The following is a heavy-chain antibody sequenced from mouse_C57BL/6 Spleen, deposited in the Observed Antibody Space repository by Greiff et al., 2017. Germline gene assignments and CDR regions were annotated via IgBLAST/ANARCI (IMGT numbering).Heavy chain of an antibody. CDR3: ARYSRPTAQAYYFDY. D-gene: IGHD3-2*02. CDR2: IRNKANGYTT. Sequence: EVQVVESGGGLVQPGGSLSLSCAASGFTFTDYYMSWVRQPPGKALEWLGFIRNKANGYTTEYSASVQGRFTISRDNSQSIRYLQMNALRAEDSATYYCARYSRPTAQAYYFDYCGQGTTLTVSS. V-gene: IGHV7-3*01. CDR1: GFTFTDYY. J-gene: IGHJ2*01.